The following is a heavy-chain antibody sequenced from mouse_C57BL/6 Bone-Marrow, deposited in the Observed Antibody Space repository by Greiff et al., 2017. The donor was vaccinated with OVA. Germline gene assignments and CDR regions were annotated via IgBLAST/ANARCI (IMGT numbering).Heavy chain of an antibody. Sequence: EVQLVESGGGLVQPKGSLKLSCAASGFSFNTYAMNWVRQAPGKGLEWVARIRSKSNNYATYYADSVKDRFTIFRDDSESMLYLQMNNLKTEDTAMYYCVRHENYDYGEYYAMDYWGQGTSVTVSS. V-gene: IGHV10-1*01. J-gene: IGHJ4*01. CDR1: GFSFNTYA. CDR3: VRHENYDYGEYYAMDY. D-gene: IGHD2-4*01. CDR2: IRSKSNNYAT.